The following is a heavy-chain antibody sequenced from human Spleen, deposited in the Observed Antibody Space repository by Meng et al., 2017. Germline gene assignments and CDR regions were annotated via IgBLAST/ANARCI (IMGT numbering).Heavy chain of an antibody. D-gene: IGHD6-19*01. V-gene: IGHV4/OR15-8*02. Sequence: QVELQEAGPGLVKPSGALSLTCVLAGGSISSIDWWSWFLQPPGGGLEWIGENNHGGDTNYNPSLKGRVTIAIDKSKNQFSLKLTSVTAADTAVYYCASWIYSCGWQWGQGALVTVSS. CDR1: GGSISSIDW. CDR2: NNHGGDT. CDR3: ASWIYSCGWQ. J-gene: IGHJ4*02.